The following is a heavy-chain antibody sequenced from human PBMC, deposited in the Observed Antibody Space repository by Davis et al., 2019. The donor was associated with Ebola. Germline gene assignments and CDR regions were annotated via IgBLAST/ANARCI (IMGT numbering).Heavy chain of an antibody. CDR1: GYTFTTHY. CDR2: INPSGGGT. D-gene: IGHD3-3*01. Sequence: ASVKVSCKASGYTFTTHYMHWVRQATGQGLEWMGMINPSGGGTSYAQRFQGRVTMTADTSTSTLYMEVSSLKSDDTAVYYCARSITIFGVVTNHYFGMDVWGQGTTVTISS. CDR3: ARSITIFGVVTNHYFGMDV. J-gene: IGHJ6*02. V-gene: IGHV1-46*01.